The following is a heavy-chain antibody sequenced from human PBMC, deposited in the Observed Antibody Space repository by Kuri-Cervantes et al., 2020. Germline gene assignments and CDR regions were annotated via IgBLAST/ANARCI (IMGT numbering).Heavy chain of an antibody. J-gene: IGHJ6*02. CDR2: ISSSGSTI. V-gene: IGHV3-11*01. CDR3: ARVPVARYCSGGSCYLRYSYYYYGMDV. CDR1: GFTFSDYY. D-gene: IGHD2-15*01. Sequence: GESLKISCAASGFTFSDYYMSWIRQAPGKGLEWVSYISSSGSTIYYADSVKGRFTISRDNAKNSLYLQMNSLRAEDTAVYYCARVPVARYCSGGSCYLRYSYYYYGMDVWGQGTTVTVSS.